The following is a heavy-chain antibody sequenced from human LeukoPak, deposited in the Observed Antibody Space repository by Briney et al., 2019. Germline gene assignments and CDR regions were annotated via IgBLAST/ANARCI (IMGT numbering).Heavy chain of an antibody. CDR1: GGSISGYY. J-gene: IGHJ4*02. CDR3: ARERDSSAYFDY. Sequence: SETLSLTCTVSGGSISGYYWSWIRQPAGKGLEWIGRIYTSGSTTCNPALKSRVNMSVDTSKNQFSLKLSSVTAADTAVYYCARERDSSAYFDYWGQGTLVTVSS. D-gene: IGHD3-22*01. CDR2: IYTSGST. V-gene: IGHV4-4*07.